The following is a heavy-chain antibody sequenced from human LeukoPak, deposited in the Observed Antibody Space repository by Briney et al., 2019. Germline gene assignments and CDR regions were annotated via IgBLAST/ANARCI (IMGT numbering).Heavy chain of an antibody. CDR3: AKLMVRGAY. Sequence: GGSLRLSCAASGFTFSSYGMHWVRQAPGKGLEWVAFIQYDGSNKYYADSVKGRFTISRDDSKNTLYLQMNSLRAEDTAVYYCAKLMVRGAYWGQGTLVTVSS. CDR2: IQYDGSNK. J-gene: IGHJ4*02. CDR1: GFTFSSYG. D-gene: IGHD3-10*01. V-gene: IGHV3-30*02.